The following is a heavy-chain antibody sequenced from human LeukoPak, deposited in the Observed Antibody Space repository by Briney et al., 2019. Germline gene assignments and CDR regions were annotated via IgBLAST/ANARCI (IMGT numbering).Heavy chain of an antibody. D-gene: IGHD6-13*01. CDR3: ARESPGVYSLDY. Sequence: ASVKVSCKASGGTFSSYAISWVRQAPGQGLEWMGIINPSGGSTSYAQKFQGRVTMTRDMSTSTVYMELSSLRSEDTAVYYCARESPGVYSLDYWGQGTLVTVSS. V-gene: IGHV1-46*01. CDR2: INPSGGST. CDR1: GGTFSSYA. J-gene: IGHJ4*02.